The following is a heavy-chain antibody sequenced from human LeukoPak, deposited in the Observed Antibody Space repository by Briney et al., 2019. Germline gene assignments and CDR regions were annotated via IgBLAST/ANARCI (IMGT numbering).Heavy chain of an antibody. Sequence: SETLSLTCTVSGLSISINYWSWIRQPAGKGLEWIGRIYTSGSTNYNPSLKSRVTMSVDTSKNQFSLKLSSVTAADTAVYYCARDRSRYDILTGYASLDYWGQGTLVTVSS. V-gene: IGHV4-4*07. CDR3: ARDRSRYDILTGYASLDY. D-gene: IGHD3-9*01. CDR2: IYTSGST. CDR1: GLSISINY. J-gene: IGHJ4*02.